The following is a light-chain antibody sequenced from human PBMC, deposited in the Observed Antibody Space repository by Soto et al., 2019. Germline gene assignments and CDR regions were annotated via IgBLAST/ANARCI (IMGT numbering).Light chain of an antibody. CDR2: DAY. J-gene: IGKJ5*01. CDR1: QSFRGL. Sequence: EVVLTQSPVTLSLSPGERATLSCRASQSFRGLLAWYQQKPGQAPRLLIYDAYNRATGIPPRFSGSGSGTDFTLTISSLEPADSAVYYCQQRHMWPITFGQGTRLESK. CDR3: QQRHMWPIT. V-gene: IGKV3-11*01.